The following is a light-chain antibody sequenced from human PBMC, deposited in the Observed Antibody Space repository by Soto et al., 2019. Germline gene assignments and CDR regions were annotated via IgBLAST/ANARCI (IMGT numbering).Light chain of an antibody. CDR2: SSN. CDR1: SSNIGSNS. V-gene: IGLV1-44*01. Sequence: QSALTQPHSGSGTPGQRVTISCSGSSSNIGSNSVHWFQQVPGTAPKPLIYSSNQRPSGVPERFSGSKSGTSASLAISGLQSEDEADYYCAAWDDSLNGHVFGAGTKVIVL. CDR3: AAWDDSLNGHV. J-gene: IGLJ1*01.